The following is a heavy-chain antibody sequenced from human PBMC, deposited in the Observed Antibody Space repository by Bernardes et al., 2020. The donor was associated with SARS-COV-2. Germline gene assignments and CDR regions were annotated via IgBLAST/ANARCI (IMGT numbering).Heavy chain of an antibody. V-gene: IGHV1-69*13. D-gene: IGHD6-6*01. CDR1: VDTFPSYA. CDR3: AREPIAARPGIWFDP. Sequence: SVKVSCKASVDTFPSYAFSWVRQAPGQGREWRGRIIPRFGSTNYAQNFQGRVTITADESSSTAYMELSSLRSEDTALYYCAREPIAARPGIWFDPWGQGTLVTVSS. CDR2: IIPRFGST. J-gene: IGHJ5*02.